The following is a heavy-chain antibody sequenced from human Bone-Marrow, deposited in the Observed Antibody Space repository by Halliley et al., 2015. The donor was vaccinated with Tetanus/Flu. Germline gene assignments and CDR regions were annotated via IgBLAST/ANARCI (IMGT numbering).Heavy chain of an antibody. Sequence: TLSLTCSVSGYPISGGYYWGWIRQPPEKGLEWIGSIFQSGTTYYSPSLKSRVTISVDMSKNQFSLKLTSVTAADTAIYYCARVKSGYKNNFDPWGQGTLVTVSS. CDR2: IFQSGTT. CDR1: GYPISGGYY. V-gene: IGHV4-38-2*02. J-gene: IGHJ5*02. D-gene: IGHD3-3*01. CDR3: ARVKSGYKNNFDP.